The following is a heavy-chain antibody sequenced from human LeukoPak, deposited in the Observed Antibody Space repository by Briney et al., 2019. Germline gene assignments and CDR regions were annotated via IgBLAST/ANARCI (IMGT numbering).Heavy chain of an antibody. D-gene: IGHD2-15*01. CDR2: INPSGGST. CDR1: GYTFTSYY. CDR3: ARELKHPGYCSGGSCYIYGY. J-gene: IGHJ4*02. Sequence: GASVKVSCKASGYTFTSYYMHWVRQAPGQGLEWMGIINPSGGSTSYAQKFQGRVTMTRDTSTSTVYMELSSLRSEDTAVYYCARELKHPGYCSGGSCYIYGYWGQGTLVTVSS. V-gene: IGHV1-46*01.